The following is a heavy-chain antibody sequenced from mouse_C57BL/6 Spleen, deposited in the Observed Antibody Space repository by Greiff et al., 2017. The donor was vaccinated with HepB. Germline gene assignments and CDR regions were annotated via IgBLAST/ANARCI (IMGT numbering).Heavy chain of an antibody. J-gene: IGHJ1*03. CDR1: GYTFTSYW. CDR3: AREKDYSNYLYFDV. D-gene: IGHD2-5*01. CDR2: IYPGSGST. V-gene: IGHV1-55*01. Sequence: QVQLQQPGAELVKPGASVKMSCKASGYTFTSYWITWVKQRPGQGLEWIGDIYPGSGSTNYNEKFKSKATLTVDTSSSTAYMQLSSLTSEDSAVYYCAREKDYSNYLYFDVWGTGTTVTVSS.